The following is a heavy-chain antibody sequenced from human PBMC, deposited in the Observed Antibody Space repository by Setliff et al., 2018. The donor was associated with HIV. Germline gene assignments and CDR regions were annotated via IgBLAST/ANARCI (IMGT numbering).Heavy chain of an antibody. Sequence: SVKVSCKASGGTFSTYAISWVRQAPGQGLEWMGGSIPNYSVETQKFRDRVSIYVDQSRRTAYMELRNLRFDDTALYFCARGGRWWGPNNPSPHFYHMDLWGSGTSVTVSS. CDR3: ARGGRWWGPNNPSPHFYHMDL. V-gene: IGHV1-69*10. CDR2: SIPNYSVE. CDR1: GGTFSTYA. J-gene: IGHJ6*04. D-gene: IGHD2-15*01.